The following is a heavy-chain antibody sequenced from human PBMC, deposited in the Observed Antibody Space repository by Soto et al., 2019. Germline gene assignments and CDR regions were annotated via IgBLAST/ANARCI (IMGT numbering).Heavy chain of an antibody. D-gene: IGHD3-3*01. CDR3: ERSPPQDSGTHFTIFGVVPYYYYGMDV. Sequence: PGGTLRVSCSLAAFTISTKHMGSAPQAPGKGLEWVSVIYSGGSTYYADSVKGRFTISRDNSKNTLYLQMNSLRAEHTAVYYCERSPPQDSGTHFTIFGVVPYYYYGMDVWGQGTTVTVSS. CDR2: IYSGGST. J-gene: IGHJ6*02. V-gene: IGHV3-53*01. CDR1: AFTISTKH.